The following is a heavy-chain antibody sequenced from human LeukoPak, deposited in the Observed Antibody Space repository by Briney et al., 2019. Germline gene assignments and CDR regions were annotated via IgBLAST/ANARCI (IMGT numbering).Heavy chain of an antibody. CDR3: ARGYPNYYGP. D-gene: IGHD3-10*01. Sequence: GASVKVSCKASGNTFTDYYLHWVRQAPGQGLEWMGWINTNSGGTRYAQKFQGRVTMTRDTSISTAYLELSGLTSDDTAVYYCARGYPNYYGPGGQGTTVTVSS. V-gene: IGHV1-2*02. CDR1: GNTFTDYY. J-gene: IGHJ3*01. CDR2: INTNSGGT.